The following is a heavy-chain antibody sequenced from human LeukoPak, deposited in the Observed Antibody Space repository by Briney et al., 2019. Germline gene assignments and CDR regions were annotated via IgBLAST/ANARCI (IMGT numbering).Heavy chain of an antibody. CDR3: AREQQQLVRSPADY. D-gene: IGHD6-13*01. CDR1: GFTFSSYA. CDR2: ISYDGSNK. Sequence: PGGSLRLSCAASGFTFSSYAMHWVRQAPGKGLEWVAVISYDGSNKYYADSVKGRFTISRDNAKNSLYLQMNSLRAEDTAVYYCAREQQQLVRSPADYWGQGTLVTVSS. J-gene: IGHJ4*02. V-gene: IGHV3-30-3*01.